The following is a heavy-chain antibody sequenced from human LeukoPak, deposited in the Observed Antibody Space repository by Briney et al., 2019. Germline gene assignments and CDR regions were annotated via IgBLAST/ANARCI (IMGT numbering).Heavy chain of an antibody. CDR1: GFTFSSYA. Sequence: GGSLRLSCAASGFTFSSYAMSWVRQAPGKGLEWVSAISGSGGSTYYADSVKGRFTISRDNSKNTLYLQMNSLRAEDTAVYYCAEAWRSSCYVEYFQHWGQGTLVTVSS. V-gene: IGHV3-23*01. CDR3: AEAWRSSCYVEYFQH. CDR2: ISGSGGST. J-gene: IGHJ1*01. D-gene: IGHD5-12*01.